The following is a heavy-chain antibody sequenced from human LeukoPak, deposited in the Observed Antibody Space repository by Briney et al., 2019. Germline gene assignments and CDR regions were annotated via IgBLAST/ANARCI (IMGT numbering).Heavy chain of an antibody. J-gene: IGHJ3*02. CDR2: ITSAGFTI. V-gene: IGHV3-11*04. CDR1: GFSLDDHY. CDR3: ARGRVGQWLVDAFDI. D-gene: IGHD6-19*01. Sequence: GGSLRLSCSTSGFSLDDHYMAWIRQAPGKGLEWISYITSAGFTIYYADSVKGRFTISRDNAKESLYLQMNSLRAEDTAVYYCARGRVGQWLVDAFDIWAKGQWSPSLQ.